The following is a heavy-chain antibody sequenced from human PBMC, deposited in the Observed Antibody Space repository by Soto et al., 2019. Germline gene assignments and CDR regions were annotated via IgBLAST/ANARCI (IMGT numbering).Heavy chain of an antibody. CDR2: IYPGDSDT. V-gene: IGHV5-51*01. D-gene: IGHD2-21*02. J-gene: IGHJ4*02. CDR1: GYSFTSYW. CDR3: ARQSVAYCGGDCYSYFDY. Sequence: PGESLKISCKGSGYSFTSYWIGWVRQMPGKGLEWVGIIYPGDSDTRYSPSFQGQVTISADKSISTAYLQWSSLKASDTAMYYCARQSVAYCGGDCYSYFDYWGQGTLVTVSS.